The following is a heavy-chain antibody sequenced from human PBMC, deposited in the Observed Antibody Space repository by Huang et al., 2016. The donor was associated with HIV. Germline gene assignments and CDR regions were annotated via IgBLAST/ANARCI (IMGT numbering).Heavy chain of an antibody. V-gene: IGHV3-7*01. CDR3: TRGPLGWLVHRYFYH. CDR2: IKQDGSEK. J-gene: IGHJ1*01. Sequence: EVQLVESGGGLVQPGGSLRVSCAASGFSISTYWMSWVRQTPGERLEWVASIKQDGSEKDYVDAVKGRFIISRDNAKNSLYLQMNSLRAEDTAVYYCTRGPLGWLVHRYFYHWGQGTLVTVSS. D-gene: IGHD6-19*01. CDR1: GFSISTYW.